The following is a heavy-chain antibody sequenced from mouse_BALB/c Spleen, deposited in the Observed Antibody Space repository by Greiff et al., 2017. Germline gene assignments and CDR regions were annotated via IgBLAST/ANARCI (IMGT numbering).Heavy chain of an antibody. CDR2: ISSGGSYT. J-gene: IGHJ2*01. CDR3: TRDDGKGERYFDY. D-gene: IGHD2-1*01. V-gene: IGHV5-6-4*01. CDR1: GFTFSSYT. Sequence: EVMLVESGGGLVKPGGSLKLSCAASGFTFSSYTMSWVRQTPEKRLEWVATISSGGSYTYYPDSVKGRFTISRDNAKNTLYLQMSSLKSEDTAMYYCTRDDGKGERYFDYWGQGTTLTVSS.